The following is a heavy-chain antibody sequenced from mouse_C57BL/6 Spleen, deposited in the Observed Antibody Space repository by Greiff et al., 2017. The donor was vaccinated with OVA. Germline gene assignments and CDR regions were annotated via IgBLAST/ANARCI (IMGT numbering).Heavy chain of an antibody. CDR3: TRKNYYGSSYYWYFDV. CDR2: IYPGNSDT. V-gene: IGHV1-5*01. Sequence: VQLQQSGTVLARPGASVKMSCKTSGYTFTSYWMHWVKQRPGQGLEWIGAIYPGNSDTSYNQKFKGKAKLTAVTSASTAYMELSSLTNEDSAVYYCTRKNYYGSSYYWYFDVWGTGTTVTVSS. D-gene: IGHD1-1*01. J-gene: IGHJ1*03. CDR1: GYTFTSYW.